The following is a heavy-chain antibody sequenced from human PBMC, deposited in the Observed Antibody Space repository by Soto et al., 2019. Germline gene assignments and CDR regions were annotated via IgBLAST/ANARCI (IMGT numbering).Heavy chain of an antibody. CDR2: IYPGDSDT. CDR1: GYSFTIYW. J-gene: IGHJ6*02. Sequence: TGESLKISCRGSGYSFTIYWIGWVRQMPGKGLEWMGIIYPGDSDTRYSPSFQGQVTISADKSISTAYLQWSSLKASDTAMYYCARLPYDXWSGYWRPPNYYYGMDVWGQGTTVTVSS. V-gene: IGHV5-51*01. CDR3: ARLPYDXWSGYWRPPNYYYGMDV. D-gene: IGHD3-3*01.